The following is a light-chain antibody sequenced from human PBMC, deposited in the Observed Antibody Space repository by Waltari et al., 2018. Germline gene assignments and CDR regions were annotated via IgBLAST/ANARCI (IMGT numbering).Light chain of an antibody. V-gene: IGLV1-47*01. J-gene: IGLJ3*02. CDR1: SSHIEINS. CDR3: AVWDDSLSGRV. Sequence: QSVLTQSPSASRTPGQRVTISCSGSSSHIEINSVYWYQQFPGTAPKLRIYGDHQRPSGVPDRFSGSKSGTSASLAISGLRSEDEADYYCAVWDDSLSGRVFGGGTRLTVL. CDR2: GDH.